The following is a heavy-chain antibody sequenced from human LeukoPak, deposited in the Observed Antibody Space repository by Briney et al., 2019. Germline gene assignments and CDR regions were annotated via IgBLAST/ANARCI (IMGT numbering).Heavy chain of an antibody. V-gene: IGHV3-21*04. CDR1: GFTFSRNS. Sequence: GGSLRLSCAASGFTFSRNSTNWVRQAPGKGLEWVSSISSSSSYIYYADSVKGRFTISRDNAKNSLYLQMNSLRAEDTAVYYCARRILSTSWTDSFDIWGQGTMVTVSS. D-gene: IGHD2-2*01. CDR2: ISSSSSYI. J-gene: IGHJ3*02. CDR3: ARRILSTSWTDSFDI.